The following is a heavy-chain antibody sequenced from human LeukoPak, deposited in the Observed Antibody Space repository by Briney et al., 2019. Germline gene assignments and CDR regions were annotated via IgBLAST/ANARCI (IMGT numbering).Heavy chain of an antibody. D-gene: IGHD3-10*02. CDR2: ISNSSSTI. J-gene: IGHJ6*04. CDR3: AELGITMIGGV. CDR1: GFTFSYYS. V-gene: IGHV3-48*01. Sequence: GGSLRLSCAASGFTFSYYSMNWVRQAPGKGLEWVSYISNSSSTIYYADSVKGRFTISRDNAKNSLYLQMNSLRAEDTAVYYCAELGITMIGGVWGKGTTVTISS.